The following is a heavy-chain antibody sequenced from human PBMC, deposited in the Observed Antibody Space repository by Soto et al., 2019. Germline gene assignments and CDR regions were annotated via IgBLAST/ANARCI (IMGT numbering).Heavy chain of an antibody. CDR2: IYSGGST. V-gene: IGHV3-53*01. D-gene: IGHD6-13*01. J-gene: IGHJ4*02. CDR1: GFTVSSNY. CDR3: ARSSRPEPDFDY. Sequence: PGGSLRLSCAASGFTVSSNYMSWVRQAPGKGLEWVSVIYSGGSTYYADSVKGRFTISRDNSKNTLYLQMNSLRAEDTAVYYCARSSRPEPDFDYWGQGTLVTVSS.